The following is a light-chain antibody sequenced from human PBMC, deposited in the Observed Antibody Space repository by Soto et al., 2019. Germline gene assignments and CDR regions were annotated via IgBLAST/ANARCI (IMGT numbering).Light chain of an antibody. CDR2: WAS. J-gene: IGKJ4*01. CDR3: QQYYSAPLT. Sequence: DIVMTQSPDSLAVSLGERATINCKSSQSILYSSNNKNYLVWYQQKPGQPPKVLIYWASTRESGVPERFSGSGYGTYFTLTITSLQAEDVAVYYFQQYYSAPLTFGGGTKVDIK. CDR1: QSILYSSNNKNY. V-gene: IGKV4-1*01.